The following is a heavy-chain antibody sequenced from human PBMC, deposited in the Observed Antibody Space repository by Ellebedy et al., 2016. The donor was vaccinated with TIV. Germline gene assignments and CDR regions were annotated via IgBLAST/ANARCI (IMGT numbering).Heavy chain of an antibody. CDR2: IYPGDSDT. Sequence: GGSLRLXXKGSGYSFTSYWIGWVRQMPGKGLEWMGIIYPGDSDTRYSPSFQGQVTISADKSISTAYLQWSSLKASDTAMYYCASSPITIFGVAVYWGQGTLVTVSS. CDR3: ASSPITIFGVAVY. CDR1: GYSFTSYW. D-gene: IGHD3-3*01. V-gene: IGHV5-51*01. J-gene: IGHJ4*02.